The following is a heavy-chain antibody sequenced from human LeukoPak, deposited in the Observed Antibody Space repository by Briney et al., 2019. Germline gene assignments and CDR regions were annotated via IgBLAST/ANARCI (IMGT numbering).Heavy chain of an antibody. D-gene: IGHD1-26*01. CDR1: GGSFSGYY. CDR3: ARGQYSSGSYRGSRGYFDY. Sequence: SETLSLTCAVYGGSFSGYYWSWIRQPPGKGLEWIGEINHSGSTNYNPSLKSRVTISVDTSKNQFSLKLSSVTAADTAVYYCARGQYSSGSYRGSRGYFDYWGQGTLVTVSS. J-gene: IGHJ4*02. V-gene: IGHV4-34*01. CDR2: INHSGST.